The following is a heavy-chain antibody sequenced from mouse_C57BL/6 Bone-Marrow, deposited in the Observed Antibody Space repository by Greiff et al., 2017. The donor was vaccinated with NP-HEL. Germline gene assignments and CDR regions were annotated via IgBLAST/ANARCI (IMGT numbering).Heavy chain of an antibody. V-gene: IGHV3-6*01. D-gene: IGHD1-1*01. CDR1: GYSITSGYY. CDR3: ARGRYGSSVDY. J-gene: IGHJ2*01. CDR2: ISYDGSN. Sequence: EVKLLESGPGLVKPSQSLSLTCSVTGYSITSGYYWNWIRQFPGNKLEWMGYISYDGSNNYNPSLKNRISITRDTSKNQFFLKLNSVTTEDTATYYCARGRYGSSVDYWGQGTTLTVSS.